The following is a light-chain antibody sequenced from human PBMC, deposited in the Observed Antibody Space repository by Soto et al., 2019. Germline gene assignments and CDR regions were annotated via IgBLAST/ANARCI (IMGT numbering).Light chain of an antibody. CDR1: QSISSD. V-gene: IGKV3-15*01. CDR2: GAS. CDR3: QQYKNWPRT. Sequence: EIVMTQSPVTLSVSPGERATLSCRASQSISSDLAWYQQTPGQAPRLLIYGASARATGIPARFSGSGSGTEFTLTISSLQSEDFAIYYCQQYKNWPRTFGQGTKVDIK. J-gene: IGKJ1*01.